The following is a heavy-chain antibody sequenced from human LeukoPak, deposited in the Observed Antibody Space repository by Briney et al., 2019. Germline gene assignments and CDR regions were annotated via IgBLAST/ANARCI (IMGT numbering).Heavy chain of an antibody. V-gene: IGHV3-48*03. J-gene: IGHJ4*02. CDR3: ARGAEGIAATDSNFDY. D-gene: IGHD6-13*01. CDR1: GFTFSSYE. CDR2: ISSSGSTI. Sequence: GGSLRLSCAASGFTFSSYEMNWVRQAPGKGLEWVSYISSSGSTIYYGDSVKGRFTISRDNAKNSLYLQMNSLRAEDTAVYYCARGAEGIAATDSNFDYWGQGTLVTVSS.